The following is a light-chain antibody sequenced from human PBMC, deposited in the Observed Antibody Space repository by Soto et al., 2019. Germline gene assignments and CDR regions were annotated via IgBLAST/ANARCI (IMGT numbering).Light chain of an antibody. CDR1: QSLSNNY. CDR3: QHYDGSPFMYT. Sequence: EIVLTQSPATLSLSPGERATLSCGAGQSLSNNYLAWYQHKPGLAPRLLIYDASSRAPGIPDRFSGSGSGTDFTLTISRLEPEDFAVYHCQHYDGSPFMYTFGQGTTLE. V-gene: IGKV3D-20*01. CDR2: DAS. J-gene: IGKJ2*01.